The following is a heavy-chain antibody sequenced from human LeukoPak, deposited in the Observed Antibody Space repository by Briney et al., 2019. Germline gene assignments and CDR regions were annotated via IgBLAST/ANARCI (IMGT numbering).Heavy chain of an antibody. CDR3: ARTLIAVDAFDI. Sequence: GGSVRLSCGASGFAFSSYGMHWVPQAPGKGLEWVAVIWYDGSNKYYADSVKGRFTISRDNSKNTLYLQMNSPRAEDTAVYYCARTLIAVDAFDIWGQGTMVTVSS. J-gene: IGHJ3*02. CDR1: GFAFSSYG. V-gene: IGHV3-33*01. CDR2: IWYDGSNK. D-gene: IGHD2-21*01.